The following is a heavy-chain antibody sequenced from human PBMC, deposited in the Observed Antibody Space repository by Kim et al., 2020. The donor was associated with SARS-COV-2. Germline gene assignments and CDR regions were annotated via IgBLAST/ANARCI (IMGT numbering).Heavy chain of an antibody. D-gene: IGHD6-13*01. CDR3: ARDQESMWQQSRSFDY. CDR1: GDSVSSNSAA. Sequence: SQTLSLTCAISGDSVSSNSAAWNWIRQSPSRGLEWLGRTYYRSKWYNDYAVSVKSRITINPDTSKNQFSLQLNSVTPEDTAVYYCARDQESMWQQSRSFDYWGQGTLVTVSS. J-gene: IGHJ4*02. V-gene: IGHV6-1*01. CDR2: TYYRSKWYN.